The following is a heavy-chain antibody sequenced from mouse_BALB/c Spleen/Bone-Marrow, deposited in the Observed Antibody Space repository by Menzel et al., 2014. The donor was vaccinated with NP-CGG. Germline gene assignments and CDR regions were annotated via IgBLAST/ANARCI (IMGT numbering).Heavy chain of an antibody. CDR1: GFNIKDTY. Sequence: EVQLQQSGAELVKTGASVKLSCTASGFNIKDTYMHWVKQRPEQGLEWIGRIDPANGNTKYDPKFQGKATITADTSSNTAFLQLSSLTSEDTAFYYCAIWEYYAMDYLGQRASVNISS. J-gene: IGHJ4*01. CDR2: IDPANGNT. CDR3: AIWEYYAMDY. V-gene: IGHV14-3*02. D-gene: IGHD1-1*02.